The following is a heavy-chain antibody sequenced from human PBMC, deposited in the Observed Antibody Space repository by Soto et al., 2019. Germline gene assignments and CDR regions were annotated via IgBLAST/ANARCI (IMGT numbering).Heavy chain of an antibody. Sequence: QVPLVQSGAEVKNPGSSVTVSCKASVGTFSSYAIHWVRQAPGQGLEWMGGIIPMYGPAKYAQRFQCRVTITADESTTTVYMELSSSTSQDTGVYYCARVTCIVREVIDYWFDPWGHGTLVTGYS. CDR2: IIPMYGPA. D-gene: IGHD3-10*01. V-gene: IGHV1-69*01. J-gene: IGHJ5*02. CDR1: VGTFSSYA. CDR3: ARVTCIVREVIDYWFDP.